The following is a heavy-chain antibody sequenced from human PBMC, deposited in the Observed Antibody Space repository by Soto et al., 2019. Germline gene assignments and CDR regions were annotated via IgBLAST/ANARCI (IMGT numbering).Heavy chain of an antibody. CDR1: GFSVSSSY. V-gene: IGHV3-15*05. CDR2: IYTGGTT. CDR3: TTDSYSTMIEVRFDY. Sequence: GGSLRLSCAASGFSVSSSYMTWVRQAPGKGLEWVSVIYTGGTTDFAAPVRGRFAITRDDSRNMAYMQMNSLNTEDTAVYYCTTDSYSTMIEVRFDYWGHGTLVTVSS. D-gene: IGHD3-22*01. J-gene: IGHJ4*01.